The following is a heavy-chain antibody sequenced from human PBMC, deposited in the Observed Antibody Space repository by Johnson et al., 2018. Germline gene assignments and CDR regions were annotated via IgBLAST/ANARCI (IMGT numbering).Heavy chain of an antibody. CDR1: GLSFSSYS. V-gene: IGHV3-48*01. Sequence: VRLVESGGGLVQPGGSLGLSCEATGLSFSSYSLNWVRQAPGTGLEWISYIRSSSRTIYYADSVKGRFTISRDDAKNSLYLQMNSLRAEDTAVYYCARVTTDFYDSSGYGFQHWGQGTLVTVSS. D-gene: IGHD3-22*01. CDR3: ARVTTDFYDSSGYGFQH. J-gene: IGHJ1*01. CDR2: IRSSSRTI.